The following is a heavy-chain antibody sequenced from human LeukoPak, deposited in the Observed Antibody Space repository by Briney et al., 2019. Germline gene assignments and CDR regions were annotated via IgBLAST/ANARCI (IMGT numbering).Heavy chain of an antibody. CDR2: INPSDGDT. CDR1: AYTFTSYY. J-gene: IGHJ4*02. Sequence: SVKVSCKASAYTFTSYYMYWVRQAPGQGLEWMGIINPSDGDTSYTQKFQGRVTMTRDTSTSTVYMQLSSVRSEDTAIYYCARAKYYYDSTYDYCGQGTLVTVSS. D-gene: IGHD3-22*01. V-gene: IGHV1-46*01. CDR3: ARAKYYYDSTYDY.